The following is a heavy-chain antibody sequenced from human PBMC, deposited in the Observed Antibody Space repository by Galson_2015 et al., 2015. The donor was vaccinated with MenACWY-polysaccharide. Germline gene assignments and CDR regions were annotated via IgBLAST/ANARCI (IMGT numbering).Heavy chain of an antibody. CDR2: IDSDGSST. CDR3: ARMVGGGLDV. CDR1: GFTFSSYW. Sequence: SLRLSCAASGFTFSSYWMHWVRHAPGKGLLWVSRIDSDGSSTRYADSVKGRFTISRDNAKNSLYLQMNSLRAEDTAVYYCARMVGGGLDVWGQGTTVTVSS. J-gene: IGHJ6*02. V-gene: IGHV3-74*01. D-gene: IGHD3-10*01.